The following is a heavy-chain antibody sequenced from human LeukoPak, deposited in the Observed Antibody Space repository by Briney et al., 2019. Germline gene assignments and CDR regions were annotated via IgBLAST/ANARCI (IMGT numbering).Heavy chain of an antibody. CDR3: ATTNDGGGYQWGDFFDF. Sequence: PGSSVKVSCKASGGTSNSHAISWVRQAPGQGLEWMGRIIPNLGTTNRAQNFQDRVMLTADKSTDTAYMELTSLTSDDTAVYYCATTNDGGGYQWGDFFDFWGQGTLVTVSS. J-gene: IGHJ4*02. V-gene: IGHV1-69*04. CDR2: IIPNLGTT. D-gene: IGHD3-22*01. CDR1: GGTSNSHA.